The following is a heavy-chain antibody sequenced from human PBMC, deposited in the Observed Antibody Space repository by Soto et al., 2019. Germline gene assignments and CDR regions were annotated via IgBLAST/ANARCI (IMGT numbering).Heavy chain of an antibody. V-gene: IGHV3-33*01. CDR3: ARDSCSGGSCYSFYYGMDV. CDR2: IWYDGSNK. D-gene: IGHD2-15*01. J-gene: IGHJ6*02. CDR1: GLTSSSYG. Sequence: GGSLRLSCAASGLTSSSYGMHWVRQAPGKGLEWVAVIWYDGSNKYYADSVKGRFTISRDNSKNTLYLQMNSLRAEDTAVYYCARDSCSGGSCYSFYYGMDVWGQGTTVTVSS.